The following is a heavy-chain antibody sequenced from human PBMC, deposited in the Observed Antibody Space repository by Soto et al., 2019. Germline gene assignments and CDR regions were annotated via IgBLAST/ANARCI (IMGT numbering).Heavy chain of an antibody. CDR3: AAQSGAYSYERAN. D-gene: IGHD3-22*01. V-gene: IGHV4-31*03. Sequence: SETLSLTCTVSGDSINSGDYFWTWIRQNPGKGLEWIGYIYYSGATYYNPSLRSRVDISLDKSKNEFSLKLRSVTAADTAVYYCAAQSGAYSYERANWGQGTLVTVSS. J-gene: IGHJ4*02. CDR1: GDSINSGDYF. CDR2: IYYSGAT.